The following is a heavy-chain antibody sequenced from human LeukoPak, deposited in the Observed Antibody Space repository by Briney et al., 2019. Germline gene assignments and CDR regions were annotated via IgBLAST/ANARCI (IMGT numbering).Heavy chain of an antibody. CDR3: AKGGYSGSYLTAFDI. D-gene: IGHD1-26*01. Sequence: GGSLRLSCAASGFTFSSYGMHWVRQAPGKGLEWVAFIRYDGSNKYYADSVKGRFTISRDNSKNTLYLQMNSLRAEDTAVYYCAKGGYSGSYLTAFDIWGQGTMVTVSS. J-gene: IGHJ3*02. V-gene: IGHV3-30*02. CDR2: IRYDGSNK. CDR1: GFTFSSYG.